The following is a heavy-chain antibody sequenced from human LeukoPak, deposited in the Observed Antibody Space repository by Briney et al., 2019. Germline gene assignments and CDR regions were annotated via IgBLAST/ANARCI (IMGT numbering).Heavy chain of an antibody. V-gene: IGHV3-74*01. CDR3: ARGSLWYNGRYYGEGIDY. CDR1: GFTFSGYW. D-gene: IGHD1-26*01. CDR2: INREGSDM. J-gene: IGHJ4*02. Sequence: PGGSLRLSCTGSGFTFSGYWMHWVRQAPGKGLEWVSRINREGSDMSYADSVKGRFTIPRDNAKNTVYLQMNSLRAEDTAVYYRARGSLWYNGRYYGEGIDYWGQGTLVTVSS.